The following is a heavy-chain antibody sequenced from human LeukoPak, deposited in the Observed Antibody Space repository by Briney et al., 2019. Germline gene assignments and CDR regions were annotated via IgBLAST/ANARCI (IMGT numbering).Heavy chain of an antibody. CDR3: ARTNNVFYYFDY. CDR1: GGSISSSIYY. CDR2: INHSGST. Sequence: SETLSLTCTVSGGSISSSIYYWGWIRQPPGKGLEWIGEINHSGSTNYNPSLKSRVTTSVDTSKNQFSLKLSSVTAADTAVYYCARTNNVFYYFDYWGQGTLVTVSS. V-gene: IGHV4-39*07. D-gene: IGHD1/OR15-1a*01. J-gene: IGHJ4*02.